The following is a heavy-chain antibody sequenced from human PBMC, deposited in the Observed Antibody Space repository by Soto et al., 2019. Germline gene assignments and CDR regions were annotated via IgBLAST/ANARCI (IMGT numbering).Heavy chain of an antibody. CDR1: CDSLTFSGYS. V-gene: IGHV4-30-2*01. CDR2: IYHSGST. D-gene: IGHD1-7*01. CDR3: ARVFSNFRSFFDY. Sequence: PSETLSLTCGVSCDSLTFSGYSWTWIRQPPGKGLEWIGNIYHSGSTYYNPSLRSRVTISVDRSKNQFSLKLSSVTAADTAVYYCARVFSNFRSFFDYWSQGTLVTVSS. J-gene: IGHJ4*02.